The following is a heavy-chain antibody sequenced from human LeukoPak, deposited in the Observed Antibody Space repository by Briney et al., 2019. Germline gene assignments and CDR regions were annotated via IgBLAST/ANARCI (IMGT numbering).Heavy chain of an antibody. CDR1: GFTFSSYG. Sequence: GGSLRLSCAASGFTFSSYGMSWVRQAPGKGLEWVSAISGSGSSTYYADSVKGRFTISRDNSKNTLYLQMNSLRAEDTAVYYCAKGGEVGVVISYFDYWGQGTLVTVSS. CDR3: AKGGEVGVVISYFDY. V-gene: IGHV3-23*01. J-gene: IGHJ4*02. CDR2: ISGSGSST. D-gene: IGHD3-3*01.